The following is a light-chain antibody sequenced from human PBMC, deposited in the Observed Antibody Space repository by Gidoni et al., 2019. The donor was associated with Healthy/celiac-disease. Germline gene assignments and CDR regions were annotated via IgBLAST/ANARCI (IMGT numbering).Light chain of an antibody. V-gene: IGLV2-8*01. CDR2: EVS. Sequence: QSALTQPPSAYGSPGQSVTSSRTVTSSDVGGYNYVSWYQQHPGKAPHLMIYEVSKRPSGVPDRFSGSKSGNTASLTVSGLQAEDEADYYCSSYAGRAFGGGTKLTVL. CDR1: SSDVGGYNY. J-gene: IGLJ3*02. CDR3: SSYAGRA.